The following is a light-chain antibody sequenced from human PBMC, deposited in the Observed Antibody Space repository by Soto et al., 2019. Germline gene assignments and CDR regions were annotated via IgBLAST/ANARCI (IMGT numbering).Light chain of an antibody. J-gene: IGKJ4*01. CDR3: QQYYSTPPT. Sequence: EIVLTQSPGTLSLSPGERATLSCRASQSVANSALAWYLQKPGQAPRLLIYGASSRATGIPDRFSGSGSGTDFTLTISRLEPEDFAVYYCQQYYSTPPTFGGGTKLEIK. CDR2: GAS. CDR1: QSVANSA. V-gene: IGKV3-20*01.